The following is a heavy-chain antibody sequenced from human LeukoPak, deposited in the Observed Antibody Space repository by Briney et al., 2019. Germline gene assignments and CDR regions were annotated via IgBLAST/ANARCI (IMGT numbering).Heavy chain of an antibody. D-gene: IGHD6-19*01. CDR1: GGSISSSGYY. CDR3: AKGAAGGWYDNYFDY. V-gene: IGHV4-39*07. J-gene: IGHJ4*02. Sequence: SETLSLTCTVSGGSISSSGYYWGWVRQPPGKGLEWIGSIYYSGSTFYNPSLKGRVTISADTSKKQYSLKVTSVTAADTAVYYCAKGAAGGWYDNYFDYWGQGTLVTVSS. CDR2: IYYSGST.